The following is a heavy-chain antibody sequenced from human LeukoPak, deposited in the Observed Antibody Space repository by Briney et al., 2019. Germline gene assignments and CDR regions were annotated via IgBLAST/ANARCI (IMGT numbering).Heavy chain of an antibody. V-gene: IGHV4-59*01. Sequence: SETLSLTCTVSGGSISSYHWSWIRQPPGKGLEWIGCIYYSGNTNYNPSLKSRVTISVDTSKNQFSLKLSSVTAADTAVYYCARSYYYDSNGPGLYGPMGYWGQGTLVTVSS. D-gene: IGHD3-22*01. J-gene: IGHJ4*02. CDR3: ARSYYYDSNGPGLYGPMGY. CDR1: GGSISSYH. CDR2: IYYSGNT.